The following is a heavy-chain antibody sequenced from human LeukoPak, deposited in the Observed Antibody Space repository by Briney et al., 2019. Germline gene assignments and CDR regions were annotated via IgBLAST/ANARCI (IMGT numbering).Heavy chain of an antibody. CDR1: GGSISSSSYY. J-gene: IGHJ4*02. D-gene: IGHD6-13*01. V-gene: IGHV4-39*01. CDR2: IYYSGST. CDR3: ARRAAAAGTAFDY. Sequence: SETLSLTCTVPGGSISSSSYYWGWIRQPPGKGLEWIGSIYYSGSTYYNPSLKSRVTISVDTSKNQFSLKLSSVTAADTAVYYCARRAAAAGTAFDYWGQGTLVTVSS.